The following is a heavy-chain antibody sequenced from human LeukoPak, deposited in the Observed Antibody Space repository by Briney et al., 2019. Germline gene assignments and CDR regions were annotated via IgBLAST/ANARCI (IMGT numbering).Heavy chain of an antibody. CDR1: GYMFTSYG. CDR3: ARDRRGRAVANPYYYNGMDV. J-gene: IGHJ6*04. Sequence: ASVKVSCKASGYMFTSYGLSWVRQAPGQGLEWMGWISAYNGNTRHAQKFQGRVTMTTDTSTRTAYMEMRSLRSDDTAVYYCARDRRGRAVANPYYYNGMDVWGEGTTVTVSS. V-gene: IGHV1-18*01. CDR2: ISAYNGNT. D-gene: IGHD6-19*01.